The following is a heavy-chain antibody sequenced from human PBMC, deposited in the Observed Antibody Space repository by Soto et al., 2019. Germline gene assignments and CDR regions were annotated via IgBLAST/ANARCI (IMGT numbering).Heavy chain of an antibody. V-gene: IGHV1-18*01. CDR1: GYTFTSYG. Sequence: QVQLVQSGAEVKKPGASVKVSCKASGYTFTSYGISWVRQAPGQGLEGMGWISAYNGNTNYAKKLQGRFTMTTGTSTSTAYIELRGLRSDYTAVYYCARESSSSCHDYWGQGTLVTVSS. J-gene: IGHJ4*02. CDR3: ARESSSSCHDY. D-gene: IGHD6-13*01. CDR2: ISAYNGNT.